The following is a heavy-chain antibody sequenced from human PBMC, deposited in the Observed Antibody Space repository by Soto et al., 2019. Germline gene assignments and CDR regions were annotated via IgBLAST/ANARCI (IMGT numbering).Heavy chain of an antibody. V-gene: IGHV4-59*01. CDR1: GGSISSYY. CDR2: IYYSGSI. J-gene: IGHJ4*02. CDR3: ARVGFTRKSPYFDY. D-gene: IGHD3-3*01. Sequence: SETLSLTCTVSGGSISSYYWSWIRQRPGKGLEWIGYIYYSGSINYIPSRKSRVTLSVDTSKNQFSLKLSTVTAADTAVYYCARVGFTRKSPYFDYWGQGTLVTVSS.